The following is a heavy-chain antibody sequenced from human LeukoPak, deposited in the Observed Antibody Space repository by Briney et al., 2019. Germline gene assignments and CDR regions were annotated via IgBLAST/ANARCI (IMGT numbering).Heavy chain of an antibody. CDR2: IKSKTDGGTT. D-gene: IGHD3-22*01. CDR3: TTPHPSYYDSSGY. J-gene: IGHJ4*02. CDR1: GFSFSNAW. V-gene: IGHV3-15*01. Sequence: GGSLRLSCAASGFSFSNAWMSWVRQAQGKGLEWVGRIKSKTDGGTTDYAAPVKGRFTISRDDSKNTLYLQMNSLKTEDTAVYYCTTPHPSYYDSSGYWGQGTLVTVSS.